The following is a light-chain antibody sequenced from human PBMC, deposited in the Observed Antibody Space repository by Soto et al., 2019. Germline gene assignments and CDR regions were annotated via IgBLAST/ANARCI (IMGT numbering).Light chain of an antibody. J-gene: IGLJ1*01. CDR3: SSYTSSSTLGGYV. V-gene: IGLV2-14*01. CDR1: SSDVGGYNY. CDR2: DVS. Sequence: QSVLTQPASVSGPPGQSITISCTGTSSDVGGYNYVSWYQQHPGKAHKLMIYDVSNRPSGVSNRFSGSKSGNTASMTITGLQAVDEADYYCSSYTSSSTLGGYVFGTGTKATVL.